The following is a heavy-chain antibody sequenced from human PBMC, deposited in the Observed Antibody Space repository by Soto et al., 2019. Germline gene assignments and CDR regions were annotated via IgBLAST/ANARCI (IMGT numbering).Heavy chain of an antibody. V-gene: IGHV4-4*07. CDR1: GGSISSYY. J-gene: IGHJ5*02. CDR2: IYTSGST. Sequence: SETLSLTCTVSGGSISSYYWSWIWQPAGKGLEWIGRIYTSGSTNYNPSLKSRVTMSVDTSKNQFSLKLSSVTAADTAVYYCAALNVVVAAPHGVATNWFDPWGQGTLVTVSS. CDR3: AALNVVVAAPHGVATNWFDP. D-gene: IGHD2-15*01.